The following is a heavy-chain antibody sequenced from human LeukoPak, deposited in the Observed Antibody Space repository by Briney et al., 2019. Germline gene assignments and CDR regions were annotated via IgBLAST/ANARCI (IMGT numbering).Heavy chain of an antibody. D-gene: IGHD3-9*01. V-gene: IGHV3-23*01. CDR3: AKDATASPYFHWFDN. J-gene: IGHJ4*02. CDR2: ISSGDRT. Sequence: GGSLRLSCAASGFTFSSYARNWVRQAPGKGLEWVAGISSGDRTFHAESVKGRFTISRDKSKDTLYLQMNSLRAEDTAVYYCAKDATASPYFHWFDNWGQGTQVIVSS. CDR1: GFTFSSYA.